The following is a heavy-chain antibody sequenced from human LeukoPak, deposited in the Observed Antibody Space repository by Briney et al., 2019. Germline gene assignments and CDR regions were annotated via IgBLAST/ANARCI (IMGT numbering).Heavy chain of an antibody. Sequence: PSETLSLTCAVSGYSISSASYWGWIRQPPGKGLEWIGNIYHSGSPYYNPSLKSRVTISVDTSKNQFSLKLSSVTAADTAVYYCARPISSQGYFGVVIDWGQGTLVTVSS. CDR2: IYHSGSP. D-gene: IGHD3-3*01. CDR1: GYSISSASY. V-gene: IGHV4-38-2*01. J-gene: IGHJ4*02. CDR3: ARPISSQGYFGVVID.